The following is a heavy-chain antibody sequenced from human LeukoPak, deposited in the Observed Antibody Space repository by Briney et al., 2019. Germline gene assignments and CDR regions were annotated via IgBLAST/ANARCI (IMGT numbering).Heavy chain of an antibody. J-gene: IGHJ5*02. CDR1: GFTFSSYS. V-gene: IGHV3-21*01. D-gene: IGHD6-13*01. CDR3: AREVAAAGTRFDP. CDR2: TSSSSSYI. Sequence: GGSLRLSCAASGFTFSSYSMNWVRQAPWKGLEWVSSTSSSSSYIYYADSVKGRFTISRHNAKNSLYLQMNSLRAEDTAVYYCAREVAAAGTRFDPWGQGTLVTVSS.